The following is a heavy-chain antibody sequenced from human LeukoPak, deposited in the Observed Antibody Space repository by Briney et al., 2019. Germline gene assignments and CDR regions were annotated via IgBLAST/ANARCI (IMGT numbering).Heavy chain of an antibody. CDR2: IRSKANSYAT. V-gene: IGHV3-73*01. CDR1: GFTFSGSA. J-gene: IGHJ4*02. Sequence: GGSLRLSCAASGFTFSGSAMHWVRQASGKGLEWVGRIRSKANSYATAYAASVRGRFTISRGDSKNTAYLEMNSLKTEDTAVYLCARLDEVAKKFDYWGQGALVTVSS. CDR3: ARLDEVAKKFDY. D-gene: IGHD2-15*01.